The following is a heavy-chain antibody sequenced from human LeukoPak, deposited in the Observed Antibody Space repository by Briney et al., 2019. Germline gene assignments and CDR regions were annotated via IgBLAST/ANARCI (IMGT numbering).Heavy chain of an antibody. Sequence: SGGSLRLSCAASGFTFSSYAMSWVRQAPGKGLEWVSAISGSGGSTYYADSVKGGFTISRDNSKNTLYLQMNSLRAEDTAVYYCARVISSSWYNFDYWGQGTLVTVSS. CDR3: ARVISSSWYNFDY. D-gene: IGHD6-13*01. J-gene: IGHJ4*02. V-gene: IGHV3-23*01. CDR2: ISGSGGST. CDR1: GFTFSSYA.